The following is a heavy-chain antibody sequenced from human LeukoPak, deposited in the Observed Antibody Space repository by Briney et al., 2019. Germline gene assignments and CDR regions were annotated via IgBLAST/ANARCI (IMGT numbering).Heavy chain of an antibody. CDR1: GFTFSRYG. D-gene: IGHD2-2*01. CDR2: IANDGKDK. Sequence: GRSLRLSCAASGFTFSRYGLHWVRQAPGKGLEWVTVIANDGKDKKYADSVKGRFTISRDNSQSTLYLQMNSLRAEDTGVYYCAKDQQVGAAAYYFDSWGQGTLVTVSS. J-gene: IGHJ4*02. V-gene: IGHV3-30*18. CDR3: AKDQQVGAAAYYFDS.